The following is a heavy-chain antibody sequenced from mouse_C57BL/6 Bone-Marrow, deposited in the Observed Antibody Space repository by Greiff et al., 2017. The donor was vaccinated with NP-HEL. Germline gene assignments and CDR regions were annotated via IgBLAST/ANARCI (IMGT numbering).Heavy chain of an antibody. D-gene: IGHD1-1*01. CDR2: IRNKANGYTT. CDR1: GFTFTDYY. J-gene: IGHJ1*03. V-gene: IGHV7-3*01. CDR3: ARSSSYYYGSSYLWYFDV. Sequence: EVQLVESGGGLVQPGGSLSLSCAASGFTFTDYYMSWVRQPPGKALEWLGFIRNKANGYTTEYSASVKGRFTISRDNSQSILYLQMNALRAEDSATYYCARSSSYYYGSSYLWYFDVWGTGTTVTVSS.